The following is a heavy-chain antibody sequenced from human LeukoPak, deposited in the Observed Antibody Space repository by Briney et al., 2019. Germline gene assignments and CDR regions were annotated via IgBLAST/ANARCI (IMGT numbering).Heavy chain of an antibody. CDR3: AREGYCSGGSCYEFQH. D-gene: IGHD2-15*01. J-gene: IGHJ1*01. CDR2: IKQDGSEK. Sequence: GGSMRLSCAASGFTFSSYWMSWVRQAPGKGLEWVANIKQDGSEKYYVDSVKGRFTISRDNAKNSLYLQMNSLGAEDTAVYYCAREGYCSGGSCYEFQHWGQGTLVTVSS. V-gene: IGHV3-7*01. CDR1: GFTFSSYW.